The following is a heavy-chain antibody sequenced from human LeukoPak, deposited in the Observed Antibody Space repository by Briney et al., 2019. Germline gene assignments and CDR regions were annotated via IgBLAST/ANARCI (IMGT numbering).Heavy chain of an antibody. Sequence: SETLSLTCTVSGGSLNTNTWWSWVRQPPVKGLEWTGEIFHGGSTNYNPSLESRLTISMDKSNNRFSLKLSSVTAADTAVYYCARDGDSSGYSWANWFDPWGQGTLVTVSS. V-gene: IGHV4-4*02. CDR3: ARDGDSSGYSWANWFDP. D-gene: IGHD3-22*01. CDR2: IFHGGST. CDR1: GGSLNTNTW. J-gene: IGHJ5*02.